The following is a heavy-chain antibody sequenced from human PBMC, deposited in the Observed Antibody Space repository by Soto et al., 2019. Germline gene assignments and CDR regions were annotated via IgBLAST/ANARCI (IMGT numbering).Heavy chain of an antibody. CDR2: ISYDGSNK. Sequence: HPGGSLRLSCAASGFTFSSYAMHWVRQAPGKGLEWVAVISYDGSNKYYADSVKGRFTISRDNSKNTLYLQMNSLRAEDTAVYYCATADGYSYGDFDYWGQGTLVTVSS. D-gene: IGHD5-18*01. V-gene: IGHV3-30-3*01. J-gene: IGHJ4*02. CDR1: GFTFSSYA. CDR3: ATADGYSYGDFDY.